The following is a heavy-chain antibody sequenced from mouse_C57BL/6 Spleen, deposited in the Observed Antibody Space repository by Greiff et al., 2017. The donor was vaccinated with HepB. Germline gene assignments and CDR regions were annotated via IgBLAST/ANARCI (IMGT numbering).Heavy chain of an antibody. CDR2: IYPSDSET. D-gene: IGHD1-1*01. J-gene: IGHJ2*01. CDR1: GYTFTSYW. Sequence: QVQLQQPGAELVRPGSSVKLSCKASGYTFTSYWMDWVKQRPGQGLEWIGNIYPSDSETHYNQKFKDKATLTVDKSSSTAYMQLSSLTSEDAAVYYVAGITTVVSFDYWGQGTTLTVSS. V-gene: IGHV1-61*01. CDR3: AGITTVVSFDY.